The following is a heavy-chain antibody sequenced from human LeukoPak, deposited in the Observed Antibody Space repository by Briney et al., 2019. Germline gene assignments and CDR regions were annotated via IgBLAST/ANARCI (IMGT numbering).Heavy chain of an antibody. CDR1: GYTFTGYY. Sequence: ASVKVSCKASGYTFTGYYMHWVRQAPGQGLEWMGWINPNSGGTNYAQKFQGRVIMTRDTSISTAYMELSRLRSDDTAVYYCARDSGGYSYGYAPSNFDYWGQGTLVTVSS. D-gene: IGHD5-18*01. CDR2: INPNSGGT. J-gene: IGHJ4*02. V-gene: IGHV1-2*02. CDR3: ARDSGGYSYGYAPSNFDY.